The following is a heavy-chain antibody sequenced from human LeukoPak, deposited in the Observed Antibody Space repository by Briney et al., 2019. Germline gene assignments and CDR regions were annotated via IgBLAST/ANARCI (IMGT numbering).Heavy chain of an antibody. D-gene: IGHD3-3*01. J-gene: IGHJ4*02. Sequence: PSETLSLTCTVSGGSVSRYYWSWIRQPPGKGLEWIGYIYYSGSTNYNPSLKSRVTISVDTSKNQFSLKLSSVTAADTAVYYCARVTTIFGVVIKGVDYWGQGTLVTVSS. CDR2: IYYSGST. CDR3: ARVTTIFGVVIKGVDY. V-gene: IGHV4-59*02. CDR1: GGSVSRYY.